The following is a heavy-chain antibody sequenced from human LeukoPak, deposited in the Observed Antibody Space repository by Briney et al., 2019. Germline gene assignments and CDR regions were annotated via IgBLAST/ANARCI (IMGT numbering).Heavy chain of an antibody. J-gene: IGHJ4*02. CDR1: GYTFTGYY. CDR2: INPNSGGT. V-gene: IGHV1-2*04. D-gene: IGHD3-9*01. CDR3: ARGNDILTGYSPYYFDY. Sequence: ASVKVSCKASGYTFTGYYMHWVRQAPGQGLEWMGWINPNSGGTNYAQKFQGWVTMTRDTSISTAYMELSRLRSDDTAAYYCARGNDILTGYSPYYFDYWGQGTLVTVSS.